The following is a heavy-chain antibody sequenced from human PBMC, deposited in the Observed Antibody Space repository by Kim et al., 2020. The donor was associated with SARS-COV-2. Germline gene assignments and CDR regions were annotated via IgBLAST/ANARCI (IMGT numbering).Heavy chain of an antibody. Sequence: SETLSLTCAVYGGSFSGYYWSWIRQPPGKGLEWIGEINHSGSTNYNPSLKSRVTISVDTSKNQFSLKLSSVTAADTAVYYCAKESPASYYVGLSWVRIPRGWFDPWGQGTLVTVSS. CDR1: GGSFSGYY. CDR2: INHSGST. J-gene: IGHJ5*02. D-gene: IGHD3-10*02. CDR3: AKESPASYYVGLSWVRIPRGWFDP. V-gene: IGHV4-34*01.